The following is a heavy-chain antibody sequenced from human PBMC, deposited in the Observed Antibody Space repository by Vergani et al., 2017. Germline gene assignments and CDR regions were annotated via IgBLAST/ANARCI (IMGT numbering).Heavy chain of an antibody. J-gene: IGHJ4*02. Sequence: QVQLQESGPGLVKPSQTLSLTCTVSGGSISSGDYYWSWIRQPPGKGLEWIGYIYYSGTTYYNPSLGGRVTMSIDKSKNHFSLTLTSVTAADSAVYFCARQRPGSGWSPGDFDDWGQGILVTVSS. CDR3: ARQRPGSGWSPGDFDD. CDR2: IYYSGTT. V-gene: IGHV4-30-4*08. CDR1: GGSISSGDYY. D-gene: IGHD6-19*01.